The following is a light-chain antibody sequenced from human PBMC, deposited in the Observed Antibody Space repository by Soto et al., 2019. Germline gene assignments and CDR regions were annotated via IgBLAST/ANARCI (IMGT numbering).Light chain of an antibody. CDR1: SSNIERNT. CDR2: SND. Sequence: QSVLTQPPSASGTPGQRVTISCSGSSSNIERNTVNWYQQVPGKAPKVLIYSNDQRSSGVPDRFSGSKSGTSGSLAISGLQSEDEADYYCAAWDNSLSAVVFGGGTKVTAL. J-gene: IGLJ2*01. CDR3: AAWDNSLSAVV. V-gene: IGLV1-44*01.